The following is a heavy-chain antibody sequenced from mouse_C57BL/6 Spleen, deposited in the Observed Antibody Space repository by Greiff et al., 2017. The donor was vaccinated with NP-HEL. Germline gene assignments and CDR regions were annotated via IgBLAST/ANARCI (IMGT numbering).Heavy chain of an antibody. CDR2: ISYDGSN. V-gene: IGHV3-6*01. CDR1: GYSITSGYY. J-gene: IGHJ4*01. D-gene: IGHD1-1*01. Sequence: EVQLVESGPGLVKPSQSLSLTCSVTGYSITSGYYWNWIRQFPGNKLEWMGYISYDGSNNYNPSLKNRISITRDTSKNQFFLKLNSVTTEDTATYYCARPYYGSSYGYAMDYWGQGTSVTVSS. CDR3: ARPYYGSSYGYAMDY.